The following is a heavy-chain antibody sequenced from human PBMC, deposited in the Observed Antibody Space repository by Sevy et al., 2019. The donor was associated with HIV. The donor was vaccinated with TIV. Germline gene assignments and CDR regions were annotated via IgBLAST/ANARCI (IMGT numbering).Heavy chain of an antibody. Sequence: GGSLRLSCAASGFTFSSYAMHWVRQAPGKGLEWVAVISYDGSNKYYADSVTGRFTISRDNSKNTLYLQMNSLRTEDTSVYYCAPSRGLSYFDYWGRGTLVTVSS. J-gene: IGHJ4*02. CDR2: ISYDGSNK. CDR1: GFTFSSYA. V-gene: IGHV3-30-3*01. D-gene: IGHD3-16*01. CDR3: APSRGLSYFDY.